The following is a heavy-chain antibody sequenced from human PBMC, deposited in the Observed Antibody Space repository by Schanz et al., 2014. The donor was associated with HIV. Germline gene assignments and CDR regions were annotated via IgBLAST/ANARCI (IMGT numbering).Heavy chain of an antibody. V-gene: IGHV3-23*01. D-gene: IGHD1-1*01. CDR1: GITFSHYA. CDR3: AKGFPTGTTHDGFDT. Sequence: EVQLLESGGGLVQPGGSLRLSCTASGITFSHYALSWVRQAPRQGLTWVSAVSGSGTYTYLADSVKGRFTISRDNSKNILYLQMNSLRVEDTAIYYCAKGFPTGTTHDGFDTWGHGTMVSVS. J-gene: IGHJ3*02. CDR2: VSGSGTYT.